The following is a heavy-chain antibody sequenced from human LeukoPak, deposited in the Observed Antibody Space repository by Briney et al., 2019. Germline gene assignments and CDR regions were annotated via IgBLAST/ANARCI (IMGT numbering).Heavy chain of an antibody. CDR3: ARNHLGLGL. Sequence: AASVKVSCKASGYTFTTYEIIWVRQAPGQGLEWMGWINTRNGNANYAHQLQGRVAMTTDTSTSTSYMELASLRFDDRAIYYCARNHLGLGLWGQGALVTVSS. D-gene: IGHD3-16*01. CDR2: INTRNGNA. J-gene: IGHJ4*02. CDR1: GYTFTTYE. V-gene: IGHV1-18*01.